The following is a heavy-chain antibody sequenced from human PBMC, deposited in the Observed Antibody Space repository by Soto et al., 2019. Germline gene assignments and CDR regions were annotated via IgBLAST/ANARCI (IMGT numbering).Heavy chain of an antibody. J-gene: IGHJ4*02. V-gene: IGHV5-51*01. D-gene: IGHD2-2*01. Sequence: PGESLKISCKGSGYSFTSYWIGWVRQMPGKGLEWMGIIYPGDSDTRYSPSFQGQVTISADKSISTAYLQWSSLKASDTAMYYCASPGGYCSSTRCSFDYWGQGTLVTVSS. CDR3: ASPGGYCSSTRCSFDY. CDR1: GYSFTSYW. CDR2: IYPGDSDT.